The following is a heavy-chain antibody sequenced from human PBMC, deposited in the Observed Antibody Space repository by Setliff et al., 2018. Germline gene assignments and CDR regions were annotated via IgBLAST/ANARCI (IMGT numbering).Heavy chain of an antibody. Sequence: NPSETLSLTCTVSGGSISSYYWSWIRQPPGKGLEWIGYIYASGSTYYNPSLKSRVTMSVDTSKNHFSLKLTSVTAAETALYYCARGGSSGWYGGAFDMWGQGTKVTVSS. CDR3: ARGGSSGWYGGAFDM. J-gene: IGHJ3*02. CDR1: GGSISSYY. CDR2: IYASGST. V-gene: IGHV4-4*08. D-gene: IGHD6-19*01.